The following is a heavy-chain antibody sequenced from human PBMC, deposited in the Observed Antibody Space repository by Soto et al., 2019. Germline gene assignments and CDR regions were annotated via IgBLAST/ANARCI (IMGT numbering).Heavy chain of an antibody. CDR3: ARRREGYYYGLDV. V-gene: IGHV3-74*01. D-gene: IGHD1-26*01. CDR1: RFTFSSYW. CDR2: INSDGSST. Sequence: GGSLRLSCAASRFTFSSYWMYWVRQAPGKGLVWVSRINSDGSSTRYADSVKGRFSISGDNSKSTLYLQMNTLRAEDTAVYYCARRREGYYYGLDVWGQGTTVTVSS. J-gene: IGHJ6*02.